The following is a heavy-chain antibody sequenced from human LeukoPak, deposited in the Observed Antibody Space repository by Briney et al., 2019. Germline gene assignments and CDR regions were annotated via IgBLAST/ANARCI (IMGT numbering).Heavy chain of an antibody. CDR3: ARGRILRFFPQNYYYGMDV. J-gene: IGHJ6*02. V-gene: IGHV4-59*12. Sequence: PSETLSLTCTVSGGAIGSFYWSWIRQPPGKGLEWIGYIYSSGSPTYNSSLGSRVTMSVDTSQMQFSLKLSSVTAADTAVYYCARGRILRFFPQNYYYGMDVWGQGTAVTVSS. CDR1: GGAIGSFY. CDR2: IYSSGSP. D-gene: IGHD3-3*01.